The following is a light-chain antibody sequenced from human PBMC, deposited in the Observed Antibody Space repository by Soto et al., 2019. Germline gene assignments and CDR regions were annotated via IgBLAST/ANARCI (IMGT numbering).Light chain of an antibody. J-gene: IGLJ2*01. CDR1: STDVGSYDL. Sequence: QSALTQAASVSGSPGQSITISCTGTSTDVGSYDLVSWYQQEPGKAPKLMIYEVSKRPSGVSNRFSGSKSGNTASLTISGLQAEDEADYYCCSYAGSSTYAVFGGGTKVTVL. CDR3: CSYAGSSTYAV. V-gene: IGLV2-23*02. CDR2: EVS.